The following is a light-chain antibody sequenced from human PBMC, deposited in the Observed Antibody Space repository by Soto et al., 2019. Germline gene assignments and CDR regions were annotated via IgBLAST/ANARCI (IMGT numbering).Light chain of an antibody. V-gene: IGKV3-15*01. Sequence: EIVMTQSPATLSVSPGERATLSCRASQSVSSSLAWYQQKPGQAPKLLFFGASTRATGIPARFSGSGSGTEFSLTISSLQSEDFAFCYCQQYNNWPPGTFGQGTKVEIK. CDR2: GAS. CDR1: QSVSSS. J-gene: IGKJ2*02. CDR3: QQYNNWPPGT.